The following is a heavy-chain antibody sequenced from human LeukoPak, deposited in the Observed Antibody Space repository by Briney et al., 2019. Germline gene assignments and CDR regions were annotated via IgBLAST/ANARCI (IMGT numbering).Heavy chain of an antibody. CDR3: ARVLHKRNYDSSDYYGY. D-gene: IGHD3-22*01. CDR2: ISSGSSTI. V-gene: IGHV3-48*01. Sequence: PGGSLRLSRAASGFTFSSYSMNWVRQAPGKGLEWISYISSGSSTIYYADSVKGRFTISRDNAKNSLYLQMNSLRAEDTAVYYCARVLHKRNYDSSDYYGYWGQGTLVTVSS. J-gene: IGHJ4*02. CDR1: GFTFSSYS.